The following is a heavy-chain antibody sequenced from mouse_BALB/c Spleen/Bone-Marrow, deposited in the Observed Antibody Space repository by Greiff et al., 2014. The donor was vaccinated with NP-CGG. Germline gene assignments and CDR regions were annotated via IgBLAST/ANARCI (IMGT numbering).Heavy chain of an antibody. J-gene: IGHJ2*01. Sequence: VQLQQSGAELMKPGASVKISCKATGYTFSSFWIEWVKQRPGHGLEWIGEILPGSDSTSYNEKFKGKATFTADTSSNTAYMLLSSLTSEDSAVYYCARGDRYDVRFDYWGQGTTLTVSS. CDR3: ARGDRYDVRFDY. D-gene: IGHD2-14*01. V-gene: IGHV1-9*01. CDR2: ILPGSDST. CDR1: GYTFSSFW.